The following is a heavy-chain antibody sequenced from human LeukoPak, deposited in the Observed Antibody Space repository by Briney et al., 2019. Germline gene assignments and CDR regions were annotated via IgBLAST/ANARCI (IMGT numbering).Heavy chain of an antibody. Sequence: PGGSLRLSCAASGFTFSSYNMNWVRQAPGEGLEWVSSISSSTSHIYYADSVTGRFTISRDNAKNSLYLQMNSLRAEDTAVYYCARWPIAAAPPVYYFDYWGQGTLVTVSS. V-gene: IGHV3-21*01. CDR2: ISSSTSHI. D-gene: IGHD6-13*01. CDR3: ARWPIAAAPPVYYFDY. CDR1: GFTFSSYN. J-gene: IGHJ4*02.